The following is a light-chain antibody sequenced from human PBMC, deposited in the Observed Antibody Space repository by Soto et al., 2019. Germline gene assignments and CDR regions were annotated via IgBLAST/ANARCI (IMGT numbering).Light chain of an antibody. Sequence: EIVLTQSPATLSLSPGERAILSCRASQSVSSYLAWYQQKPGQAPRLLIYDASNRATGIPARFSGSGSGTDFTLAISSLEPEEFAVYYCQQRTNWPLTFGGGTKVEIK. J-gene: IGKJ4*01. CDR1: QSVSSY. CDR2: DAS. V-gene: IGKV3-11*01. CDR3: QQRTNWPLT.